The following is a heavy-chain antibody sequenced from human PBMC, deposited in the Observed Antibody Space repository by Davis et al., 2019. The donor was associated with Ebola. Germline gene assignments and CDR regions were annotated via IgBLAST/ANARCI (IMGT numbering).Heavy chain of an antibody. J-gene: IGHJ4*02. CDR1: GFSVSSSTYY. CDR3: AREGPDAGGGC. Sequence: MPSETLSLTCTVSGFSVSSSTYYWSWIRQPPGKGLEWIGYIYHSGSTHYNLSLKSRVTISLDTSRNQFSLNLRSVTSADTAVYYCAREGPDAGGGCCGQGTLVTVSS. D-gene: IGHD6-19*01. CDR2: IYHSGST. V-gene: IGHV4-61*01.